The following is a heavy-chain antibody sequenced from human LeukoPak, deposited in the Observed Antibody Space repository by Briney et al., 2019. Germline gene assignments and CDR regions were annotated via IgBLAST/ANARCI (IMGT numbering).Heavy chain of an antibody. Sequence: SETLSLTCTVSGGSISSSSYYWGWIRQPPGKGLEWIGSIYYSGSTYYNPSLKSRVTISVDTSKNQFSLKLSSVTAADTAVYYCAREQWLAPPLRHDAFDIWGQGTMVTVSS. CDR1: GGSISSSSYY. CDR3: AREQWLAPPLRHDAFDI. J-gene: IGHJ3*02. V-gene: IGHV4-39*07. D-gene: IGHD6-19*01. CDR2: IYYSGST.